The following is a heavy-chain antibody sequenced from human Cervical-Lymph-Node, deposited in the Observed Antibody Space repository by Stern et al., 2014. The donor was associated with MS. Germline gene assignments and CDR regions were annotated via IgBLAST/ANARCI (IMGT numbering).Heavy chain of an antibody. CDR3: AHRRSGLLVWGITDAFDI. V-gene: IGHV2-5*02. CDR2: IYWDDDK. Sequence: QVTLKESGPTLVKPRQTLTLTCTFSGFSLTTSGEGVGWIRQPPGKALEWLALIYWDDDKRYSPSLKSRLTITKDTSKNQVVLTMTNMDPVDTATYYCAHRRSGLLVWGITDAFDIWGQGTMVTVSS. J-gene: IGHJ3*02. CDR1: GFSLTTSGEG. D-gene: IGHD3-10*01.